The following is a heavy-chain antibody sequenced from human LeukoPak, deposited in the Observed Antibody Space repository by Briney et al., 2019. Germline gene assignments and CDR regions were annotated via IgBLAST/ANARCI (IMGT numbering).Heavy chain of an antibody. CDR1: GFTFSSYA. CDR2: ISGSGGST. D-gene: IGHD2-2*02. Sequence: SGGSLRPSCAASGFTFSSYAMSWVRQAPGKGLEWVSAISGSGGSTYYADSVKGRFTISRDNSKNTLYLQMNSLRAEDTAVYYCAKDLFYCSSTSCYTGFDYWGQGTLVTVSS. CDR3: AKDLFYCSSTSCYTGFDY. J-gene: IGHJ4*02. V-gene: IGHV3-23*01.